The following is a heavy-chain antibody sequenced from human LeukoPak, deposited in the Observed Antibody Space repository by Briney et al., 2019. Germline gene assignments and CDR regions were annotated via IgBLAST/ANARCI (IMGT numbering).Heavy chain of an antibody. J-gene: IGHJ4*02. CDR1: GYTFTGPY. CDR3: LNEHGG. V-gene: IGHV1-2*02. CDR2: ISPASGAT. Sequence: GASVRVSCKASGYTFTGPYMHWVRQAPGQGFEWIGWISPASGATKYAQNFQGRVTLTTDTSITTAYMELSSLTSDDTASYYCLNEHGGWDQGTPVTVSS. D-gene: IGHD1-1*01.